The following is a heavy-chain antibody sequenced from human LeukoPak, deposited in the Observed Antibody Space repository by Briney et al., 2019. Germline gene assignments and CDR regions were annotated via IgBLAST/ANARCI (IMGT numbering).Heavy chain of an antibody. CDR2: INNDGNSI. J-gene: IGHJ6*02. V-gene: IGHV3-74*01. CDR3: ARTNSSGWLADYYYYYGMDV. Sequence: GGSLRLSCAASGFTFSSYWMHWVRQVPGKGLVWVSRINNDGNSITYADSVKGRFTISRDNAKNSLYLQMNSLRAEDTAVYYCARTNSSGWLADYYYYYGMDVWGQGTTVTVSS. CDR1: GFTFSSYW. D-gene: IGHD6-19*01.